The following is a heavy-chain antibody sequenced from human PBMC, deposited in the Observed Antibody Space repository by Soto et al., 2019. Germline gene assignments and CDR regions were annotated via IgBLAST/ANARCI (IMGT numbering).Heavy chain of an antibody. D-gene: IGHD5-18*01. V-gene: IGHV4-39*01. Sequence: PSATLYLTCTGSGGSISSSSYYWGWIRQPPGKGLEWIGSIYYSGSTYYNPSLKSRVTISVDTSKNQFSLKLSSVTAADTAVYYCARQQLWFYFDYWGQGTLVTVSS. CDR3: ARQQLWFYFDY. CDR2: IYYSGST. J-gene: IGHJ4*02. CDR1: GGSISSSSYY.